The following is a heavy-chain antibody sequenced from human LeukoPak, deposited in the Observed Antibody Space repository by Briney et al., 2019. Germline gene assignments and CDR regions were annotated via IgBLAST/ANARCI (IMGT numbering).Heavy chain of an antibody. V-gene: IGHV4-30-2*01. CDR1: GGSISSGGYS. D-gene: IGHD2-8*01. CDR2: IYHSGST. J-gene: IGHJ4*02. Sequence: SETLSLTCAVSGGSISSGGYSWSWIRQPPGKGLEWIGYIYHSGSTYYNPSLKSRVTISVDRSKNQFSLKLSSVTAADTAVYYCARGGGCTNGVCYTSVFDYWGQGTLVTVSS. CDR3: ARGGGCTNGVCYTSVFDY.